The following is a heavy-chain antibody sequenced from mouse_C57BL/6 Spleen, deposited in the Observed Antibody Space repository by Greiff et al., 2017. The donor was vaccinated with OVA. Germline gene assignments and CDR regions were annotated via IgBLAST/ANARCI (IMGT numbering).Heavy chain of an antibody. Sequence: EVQLVESGGGLVKPGGSLKLSCAASGFTFSDYGMHWVRQAPEQGLEWVAYISSGSSTIYYADTVKGRFTISRDNAKNTLFLQMTSLRSEDAAMYYCARCTTATGYFDYWGQGTTLTVSS. CDR3: ARCTTATGYFDY. CDR2: ISSGSSTI. V-gene: IGHV5-17*01. J-gene: IGHJ2*01. D-gene: IGHD1-2*01. CDR1: GFTFSDYG.